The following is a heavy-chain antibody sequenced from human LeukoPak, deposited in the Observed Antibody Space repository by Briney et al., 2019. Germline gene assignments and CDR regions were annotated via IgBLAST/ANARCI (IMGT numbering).Heavy chain of an antibody. J-gene: IGHJ4*02. CDR2: INAYNGNT. V-gene: IGHV1-18*01. Sequence: GASVKVSCKASGYTFINYGISWVRQAPGQGLEWMGWINAYNGNTKYAQKLQGRVTMTTDTSTSTAYMDLRSLRSDDTAIYYCARDSSGYSSSWVDYWGQGTLATVSS. CDR3: ARDSSGYSSSWVDY. D-gene: IGHD6-13*01. CDR1: GYTFINYG.